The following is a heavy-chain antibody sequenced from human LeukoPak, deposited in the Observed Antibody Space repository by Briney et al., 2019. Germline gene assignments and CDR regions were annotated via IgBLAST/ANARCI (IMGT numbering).Heavy chain of an antibody. V-gene: IGHV3-9*01. D-gene: IGHD2-2*02. CDR1: GFTFDDYG. CDR2: IGWNSGNI. CDR3: AKDMQDIVVVPAAIGFDY. Sequence: GGCLRLSCAASGFTFDDYGMHWVRLAPGKCLEWLSGIGWNSGNIGYAESVKGRFSLSRDNAKNSLYLQMNSLKAEDTALYYCAKDMQDIVVVPAAIGFDYWGQGTLVTVSS. J-gene: IGHJ4*02.